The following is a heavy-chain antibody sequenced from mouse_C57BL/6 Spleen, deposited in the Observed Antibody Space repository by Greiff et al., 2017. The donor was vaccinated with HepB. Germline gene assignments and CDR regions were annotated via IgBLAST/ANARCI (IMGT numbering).Heavy chain of an antibody. CDR2: ISYDGSN. CDR1: GYSITSGYY. CDR3: ARVDDYVLFAY. D-gene: IGHD2-4*01. Sequence: EVQRVESGPGLVKPSQSLSLTCSVTGYSITSGYYWNWIRQFPGNKLEWMGYISYDGSNNYNPSLKNRISITRDTSKNQFFLKLNSVTTEDTATYYCARVDDYVLFAYWGQGTLVTVSA. V-gene: IGHV3-6*01. J-gene: IGHJ3*01.